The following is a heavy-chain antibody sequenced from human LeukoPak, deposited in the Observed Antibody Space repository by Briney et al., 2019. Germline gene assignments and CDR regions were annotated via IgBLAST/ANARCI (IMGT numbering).Heavy chain of an antibody. CDR1: GGSISSSSYY. V-gene: IGHV4-39*01. D-gene: IGHD3-10*01. CDR2: IYYSGST. CDR3: ARHADGSGTIGDYMDV. Sequence: SETLSLTCTVSGGSISSSSYYWGRLRQPQGQGLEWTVSIYYSGSTYYNPSLKSRITISVDTSKNQFSLKLSSVAAADTAVYYCARHADGSGTIGDYMDVWGKGATVTVSS. J-gene: IGHJ6*03.